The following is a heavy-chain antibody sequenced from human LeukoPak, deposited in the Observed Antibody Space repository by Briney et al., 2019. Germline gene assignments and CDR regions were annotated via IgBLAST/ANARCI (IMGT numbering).Heavy chain of an antibody. D-gene: IGHD3-3*01. CDR1: GGSFSGYY. J-gene: IGHJ5*02. CDR2: INHSGST. Sequence: PSETLSLTCAVYGGSFSGYYWSWIRQPPGKGLEWIGEINHSGSTNYNPSLKSRVTISVDTSKNQFSLKLSSVTAADTAVYYCAGTIQTIFGVVANWFDPWGQGTLVTVSS. V-gene: IGHV4-34*01. CDR3: AGTIQTIFGVVANWFDP.